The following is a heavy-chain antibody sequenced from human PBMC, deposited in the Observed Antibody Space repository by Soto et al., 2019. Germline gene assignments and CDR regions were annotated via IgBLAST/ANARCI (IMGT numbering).Heavy chain of an antibody. J-gene: IGHJ6*03. CDR3: AREIVVAATQPPFYYMDV. CDR2: INPNSGGT. D-gene: IGHD2-15*01. Sequence: ASVKVSCKASGYTFTGYYMHWVRQAPGQGLEWMGWINPNSGGTNYAQKFQGWVTMTRDTSISTAYMELSRLRSDDTAVYYCAREIVVAATQPPFYYMDVWGKGTTVTVSS. CDR1: GYTFTGYY. V-gene: IGHV1-2*04.